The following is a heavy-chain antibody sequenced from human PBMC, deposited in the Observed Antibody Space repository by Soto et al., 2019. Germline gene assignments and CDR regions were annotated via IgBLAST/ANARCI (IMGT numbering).Heavy chain of an antibody. D-gene: IGHD4-17*01. J-gene: IGHJ3*02. Sequence: GGSLRLSCAASGFTFSNAWMSWVRQAPGKGLEWVGRIKSKTDGGTTDYAAPVKGRFTISRDDSKNTLYLQMNSLKTEDTAVYYCTTDRVPDYDAFDIWGQGTMVTVSS. V-gene: IGHV3-15*01. CDR2: IKSKTDGGTT. CDR3: TTDRVPDYDAFDI. CDR1: GFTFSNAW.